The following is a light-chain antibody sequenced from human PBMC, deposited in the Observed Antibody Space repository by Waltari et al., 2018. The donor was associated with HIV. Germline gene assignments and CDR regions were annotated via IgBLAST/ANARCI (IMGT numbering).Light chain of an antibody. CDR1: SSDIGYFDY. CDR2: EVS. CDR3: CSYAGTYTYV. J-gene: IGLJ1*01. V-gene: IGLV2-11*01. Sequence: QSALTQPRSVSGSPGQSVTISCTGTSSDIGYFDYVSWYQQSPGRAPQVIIYEVSQRPSGVPDRFTASKSGITASLTISGLQDEDEADYYCCSYAGTYTYVFGTGTTVTVL.